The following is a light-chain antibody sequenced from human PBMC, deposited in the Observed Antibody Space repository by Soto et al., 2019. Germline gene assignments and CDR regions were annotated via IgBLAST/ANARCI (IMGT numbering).Light chain of an antibody. V-gene: IGLV2-14*01. J-gene: IGLJ1*01. CDR1: SSDVGGYNY. CDR2: EVS. CDR3: SSYTRSSTPYV. Sequence: QSALTQPASVSGSPGESITISCTGTSSDVGGYNYVSWYQQHPGKAPKLMIYEVSNRPSGVSNRFSGSKSGNTASLTISGLKAEDGADYYCSSYTRSSTPYVFGTGTKLTVL.